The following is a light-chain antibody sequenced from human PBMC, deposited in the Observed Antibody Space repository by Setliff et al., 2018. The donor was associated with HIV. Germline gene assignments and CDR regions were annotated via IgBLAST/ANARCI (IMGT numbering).Light chain of an antibody. Sequence: QPVLTQPPSASASLGTSVTLTCTLSSGYSDYNVDWYQQRPGKGPRFVMRVGTGGIVGSKGEGIPDRFSVLGSGLNRYLIIKNIQEEDESDYHCGADHGSGSKFFVVFGGGTKVTVL. CDR3: GADHGSGSKFFVV. CDR2: VGTGGIVG. V-gene: IGLV9-49*03. J-gene: IGLJ2*01. CDR1: SGYSDYN.